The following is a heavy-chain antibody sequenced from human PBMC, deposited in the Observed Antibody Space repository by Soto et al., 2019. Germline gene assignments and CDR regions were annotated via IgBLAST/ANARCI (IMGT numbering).Heavy chain of an antibody. Sequence: QVQLQESGPGLVKPSETLSLTCTVSGGSISSYYWSWIRQPPGKGLDWIGYIYHRGTTNYSPSLKSRVTISADMSKNQFSLQLSSVTAADTAVYYCARAIRRGGGFDYWGQGTLVTVSS. J-gene: IGHJ4*02. CDR1: GGSISSYY. CDR2: IYHRGTT. V-gene: IGHV4-59*01. CDR3: ARAIRRGGGFDY. D-gene: IGHD3-10*01.